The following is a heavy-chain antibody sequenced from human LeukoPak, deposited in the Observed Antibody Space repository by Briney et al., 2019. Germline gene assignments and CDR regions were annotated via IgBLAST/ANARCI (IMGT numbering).Heavy chain of an antibody. CDR2: IWYDGSNK. Sequence: PGGSLRLSCAASGFTFSSYGMHWVRQAPGKGLEWVAVIWYDGSNKYYADSVKGRFTISRDNSKNTLYLQMNSLRAEDTAVYYCARDTDILTGYYYGMDVWGQGTTVTVSS. D-gene: IGHD3-9*01. V-gene: IGHV3-33*01. CDR3: ARDTDILTGYYYGMDV. CDR1: GFTFSSYG. J-gene: IGHJ6*02.